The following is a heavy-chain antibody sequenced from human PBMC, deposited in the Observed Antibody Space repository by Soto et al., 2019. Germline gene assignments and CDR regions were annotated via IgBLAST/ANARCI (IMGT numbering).Heavy chain of an antibody. Sequence: SETLSLTCTVSGGSIRSGDYYWSWIRQPPGKGLESIGYIYYSGSTYYNPSLKSRVTISVDTSKNQFSLKLSSVTAADTAVYYCVRHAQWVIRAYWGQGSLVTVSS. CDR1: GGSIRSGDYY. CDR3: VRHAQWVIRAY. V-gene: IGHV4-30-4*01. CDR2: IYYSGST. D-gene: IGHD6-19*01. J-gene: IGHJ4*02.